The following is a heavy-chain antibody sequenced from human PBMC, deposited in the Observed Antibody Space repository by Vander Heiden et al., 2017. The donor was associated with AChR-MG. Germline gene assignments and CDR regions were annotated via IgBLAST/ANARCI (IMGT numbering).Heavy chain of an antibody. J-gene: IGHJ4*02. CDR2: IYYTGST. Sequence: QLQLQESGPGLVKPSDTLSLTCIVSGGPITSSRFYWGWRRHPPGKGRELIGNIYYTGSTYYSPSLKSRVTISVDTSKNQFSLNLSSVTAADTAVYYCARRHYDTSYYFDQWGQGTLVSVSS. CDR1: GGPITSSRFY. D-gene: IGHD3-22*01. CDR3: ARRHYDTSYYFDQ. V-gene: IGHV4-39*01.